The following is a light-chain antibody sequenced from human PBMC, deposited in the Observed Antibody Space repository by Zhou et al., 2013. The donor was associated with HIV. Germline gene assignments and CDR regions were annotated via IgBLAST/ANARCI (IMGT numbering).Light chain of an antibody. Sequence: DVVMTQSPLSLPVILGQPASISCRSSQSLVYSDGNTYLSWFHQRPGQSPRRLIYKVSNRDSGVPDRFSGSGSGTDFTLKISRVEAEDAGIYYCMQGIQWQKTFGQGTKVEIK. CDR3: MQGIQWQKT. CDR2: KVS. CDR1: QSLVYSDGNTY. J-gene: IGKJ1*01. V-gene: IGKV2-30*01.